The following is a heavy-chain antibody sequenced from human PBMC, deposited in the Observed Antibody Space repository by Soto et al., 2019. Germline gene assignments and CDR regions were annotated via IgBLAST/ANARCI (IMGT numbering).Heavy chain of an antibody. J-gene: IGHJ6*02. D-gene: IGHD2-2*01. CDR3: ASSFTSSQWLYGMDV. CDR2: ISAYNGNT. CDR1: GYTFTNYG. Sequence: QVQLVQSGAEVKKPGASVSVSCKASGYTFTNYGFSWVRQAPGQRLEWMGWISAYNGNTNYAQKLQGRVTMTTDTSTGTAYMELRSLRSDDTAVYYCASSFTSSQWLYGMDVWGQGTTVTVSS. V-gene: IGHV1-18*01.